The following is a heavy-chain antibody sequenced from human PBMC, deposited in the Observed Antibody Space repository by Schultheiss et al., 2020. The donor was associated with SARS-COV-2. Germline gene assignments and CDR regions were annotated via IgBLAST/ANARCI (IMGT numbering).Heavy chain of an antibody. CDR1: GFTFSDYY. CDR2: ISSSSSYI. J-gene: IGHJ6*03. Sequence: GGSLRLSCAASGFTFSDYYMSWIRQAPGKGLEWVSYISSSSSYIYYADSVKGRFTISRDNAKNSLYLQMNSLRAEDTAVYYCARAVVPAVLVAVLHLSMDVWGKGTTVTVSS. D-gene: IGHD2-2*01. V-gene: IGHV3-11*06. CDR3: ARAVVPAVLVAVLHLSMDV.